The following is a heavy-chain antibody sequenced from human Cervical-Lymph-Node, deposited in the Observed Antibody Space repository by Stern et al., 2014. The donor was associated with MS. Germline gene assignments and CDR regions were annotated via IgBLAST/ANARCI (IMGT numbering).Heavy chain of an antibody. Sequence: QVPLQESGPGLVKPSQTLSLTCTVSGGSISSGADYWNWIRQHPGKGLEWIGYNYYSGRTDYNPFLQRRVIISADTSKKQFSLKLRSVTAADTAVYYCARGRQYYYASGSSPPDAFDIWGQGTMVTVSS. D-gene: IGHD3-10*01. CDR1: GGSISSGADY. J-gene: IGHJ3*02. V-gene: IGHV4-31*03. CDR3: ARGRQYYYASGSSPPDAFDI. CDR2: NYYSGRT.